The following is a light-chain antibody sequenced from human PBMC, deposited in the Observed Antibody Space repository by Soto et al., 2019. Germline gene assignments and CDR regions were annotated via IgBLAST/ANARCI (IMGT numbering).Light chain of an antibody. Sequence: EIVLTQSPATLSSFPGDRVTLSCRAGQSVRSNLAWYQQKPGQAPRLLIYDASNRATGIPARFSGSGSGTDFTLTISSLEPEDFAVYYCQQRSNWPITFGQGTRLEI. CDR1: QSVRSN. CDR3: QQRSNWPIT. CDR2: DAS. J-gene: IGKJ5*01. V-gene: IGKV3-11*01.